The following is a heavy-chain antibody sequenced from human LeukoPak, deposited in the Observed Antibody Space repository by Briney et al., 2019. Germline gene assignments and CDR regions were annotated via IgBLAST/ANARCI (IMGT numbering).Heavy chain of an antibody. V-gene: IGHV4-34*01. CDR3: ARMGARKIDY. Sequence: PSETLSLTCAVYGGSFSGYYWSWIRQPPGKGLEWIGEINHSGSTNYNPSLKSRVTISVDTSKNQFSLKLSSVTAADTAVYYCARMGARKIDYWGQGTLVTVSS. CDR1: GGSFSGYY. J-gene: IGHJ4*02. CDR2: INHSGST.